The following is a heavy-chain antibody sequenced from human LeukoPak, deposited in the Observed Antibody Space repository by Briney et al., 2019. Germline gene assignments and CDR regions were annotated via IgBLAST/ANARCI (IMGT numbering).Heavy chain of an antibody. CDR2: INSDGSST. V-gene: IGHV3-74*01. Sequence: GGSLRLSCAASGFTFSNYAMTWVRQAPGKGLVWVSRINSDGSSTSYADSVKGRFTISRNNAKNTLSLQMNSLRAEDTAVYYCARSVSSWKDAFDIWGQGTMVTVSS. CDR3: ARSVSSWKDAFDI. D-gene: IGHD6-13*01. CDR1: GFTFSNYA. J-gene: IGHJ3*02.